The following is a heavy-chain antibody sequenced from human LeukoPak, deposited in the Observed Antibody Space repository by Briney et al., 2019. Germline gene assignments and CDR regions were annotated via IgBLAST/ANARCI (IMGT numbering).Heavy chain of an antibody. CDR3: ARQWYSSGWYGD. V-gene: IGHV4-39*01. CDR1: GGPISSSPYY. Sequence: SETLSLTCSVSGGPISSSPYYWGWTRQSPGRGLEWIGNIYYSGSTHYNPSLKSRLTISVDTSKNLFSLKLTYVTAADTAICYCARQWYSSGWYGDWGQGILVTVSS. CDR2: IYYSGST. D-gene: IGHD6-19*01. J-gene: IGHJ4*02.